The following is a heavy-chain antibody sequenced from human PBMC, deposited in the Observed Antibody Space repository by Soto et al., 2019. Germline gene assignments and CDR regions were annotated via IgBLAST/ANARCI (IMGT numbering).Heavy chain of an antibody. CDR2: IDHSGST. Sequence: QVQLQQWGAGLLKPSETLSLTCAVSGGSFSAYYWTYIRQPPGRGLEWIGEIDHSGSTNYNPSLEGRVTMSIDTAKNRFSLNVTSVTAADTAVYYCVRGLRYSGMDVWGQGTTVTVS. V-gene: IGHV4-34*01. CDR3: VRGLRYSGMDV. CDR1: GGSFSAYY. D-gene: IGHD2-15*01. J-gene: IGHJ6*02.